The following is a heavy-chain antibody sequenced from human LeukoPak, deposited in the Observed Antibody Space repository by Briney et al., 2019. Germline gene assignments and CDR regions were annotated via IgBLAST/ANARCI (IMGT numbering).Heavy chain of an antibody. CDR3: AKDQSLTLYYYYYYMDV. CDR2: ISSNGGST. CDR1: GFTFSSYA. J-gene: IGHJ6*03. V-gene: IGHV3-64*01. D-gene: IGHD1-14*01. Sequence: GGSLRPSCAASGFTFSSYAIHWVLQAPGNGLEYLSAISSNGGSTYYANSVKGRFTISRDNSKNTLYLQTNSLRAEDTAVYYCAKDQSLTLYYYYYYMDVWGKGTTVTVSS.